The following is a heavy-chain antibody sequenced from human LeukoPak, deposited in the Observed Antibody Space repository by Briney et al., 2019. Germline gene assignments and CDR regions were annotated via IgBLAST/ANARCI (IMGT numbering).Heavy chain of an antibody. CDR1: GYTFTSYY. CDR3: ARGVSTVDGGY. J-gene: IGHJ4*02. V-gene: IGHV1-8*02. CDR2: MNPNSGNT. Sequence: ASVKVSCKASGYTFTSYYMHWVRQAPGQGLEWMGWMNPNSGNTGYAQKFQGRVTMTRNTSISTAYMELSSLRSEDTAVYYCARGVSTVDGGYWGQGTLVTVSS. D-gene: IGHD4-17*01.